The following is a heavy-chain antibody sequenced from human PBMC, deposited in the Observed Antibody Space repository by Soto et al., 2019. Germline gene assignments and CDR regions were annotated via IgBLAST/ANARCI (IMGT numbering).Heavy chain of an antibody. J-gene: IGHJ4*02. Sequence: EVQLVESGGGLVKPGGSLRLSCAASGFTFSNAWMSWVRQAPGKGLEWVGRIKSKTDGGTTDYAAPVKGRFTISRDDSKNTLYLQMNSLKTEDTAVYYCPTPAGPLGYSHYSPFDYWGQGTLVTVSS. CDR3: PTPAGPLGYSHYSPFDY. V-gene: IGHV3-15*01. CDR1: GFTFSNAW. CDR2: IKSKTDGGTT. D-gene: IGHD4-4*01.